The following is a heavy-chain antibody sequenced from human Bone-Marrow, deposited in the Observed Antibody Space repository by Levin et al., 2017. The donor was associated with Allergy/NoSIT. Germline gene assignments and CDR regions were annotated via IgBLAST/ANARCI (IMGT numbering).Heavy chain of an antibody. Sequence: GESLKISCAASGFTFSSYWMSWVRQAPGKGLEWVANIKQDGSEKYYVDSVKGRFTISRDNAKNSLYLQMNSLRAEDTAVYYCARDRGADDYWGQGTLVTVSS. CDR3: ARDRGADDY. CDR1: GFTFSSYW. J-gene: IGHJ4*02. D-gene: IGHD3-10*01. V-gene: IGHV3-7*04. CDR2: IKQDGSEK.